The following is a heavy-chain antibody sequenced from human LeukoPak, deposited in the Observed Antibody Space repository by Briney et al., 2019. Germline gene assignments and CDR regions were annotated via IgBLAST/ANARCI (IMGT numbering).Heavy chain of an antibody. CDR3: ARDPESDDFRSGNYRRPYYFDF. D-gene: IGHD3-3*01. J-gene: IGHJ4*02. CDR1: GFIFSTYD. CDR2: ISSSRLYM. Sequence: PGGSLRLSCTASGFIFSTYDMNWIRQAPGKGLEWVSSISSSRLYMYYADSVKGRFTISRDNAKNSLYLQMNSLRAEDTAVYYCARDPESDDFRSGNYRRPYYFDFWGQGILVTVSS. V-gene: IGHV3-21*01.